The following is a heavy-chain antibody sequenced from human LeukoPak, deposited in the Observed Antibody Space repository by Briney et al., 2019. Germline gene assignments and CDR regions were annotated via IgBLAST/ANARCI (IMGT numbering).Heavy chain of an antibody. D-gene: IGHD6-13*01. CDR1: GFTFSSYS. Sequence: TGGSLRLSCAASGFTFSSYSMNWVRQAPGKGLEWVSSISSSGSYIYYADSVKGRFTISRDNAKNSLYLQINSLRAEDTAVYYCARSLRAGVDYWGQGTLVTVSS. CDR2: ISSSGSYI. J-gene: IGHJ4*02. CDR3: ARSLRAGVDY. V-gene: IGHV3-21*01.